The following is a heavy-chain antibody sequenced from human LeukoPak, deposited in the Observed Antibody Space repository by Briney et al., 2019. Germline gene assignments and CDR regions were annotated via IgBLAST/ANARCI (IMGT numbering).Heavy chain of an antibody. J-gene: IGHJ4*02. CDR3: ARAGDSSGYYAFDY. CDR1: GGSFSGYY. V-gene: IGHV4-34*01. CDR2: INHSGST. D-gene: IGHD3-22*01. Sequence: PSETLSLTCAVYGGSFSGYYWSWIRQPPGKGLEWIGEINHSGSTNYNPSLKSRVTISVDTSKNQFSLKLSSVTAADTAVYYCARAGDSSGYYAFDYWGQGTLVTVSS.